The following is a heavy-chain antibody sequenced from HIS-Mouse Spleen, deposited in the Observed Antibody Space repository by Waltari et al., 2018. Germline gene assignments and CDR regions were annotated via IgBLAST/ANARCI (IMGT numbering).Heavy chain of an antibody. J-gene: IGHJ2*01. CDR3: ARASRDLLLPRYFDL. CDR1: GGSISSYY. V-gene: IGHV4-59*01. Sequence: QVQLQESGPGLVKPSETLSLTCTVSGGSISSYYWSWIRQPQGKGLEWIGDYRGSTNYNPPLKTRVTIAVDPSKNQFSLKRSSVTAADTAVYYCARASRDLLLPRYFDLWGRGTLVTVSS. CDR2: DYRGST.